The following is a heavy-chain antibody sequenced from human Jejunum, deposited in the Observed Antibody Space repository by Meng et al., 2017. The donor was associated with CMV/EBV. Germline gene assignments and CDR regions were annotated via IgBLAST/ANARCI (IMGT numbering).Heavy chain of an antibody. CDR1: FTFRSLW. CDR2: ISADGGSR. J-gene: IGHJ4*02. D-gene: IGHD3-9*01. V-gene: IGHV3-74*01. Sequence: FTFRSLWMHWVRQGPGKGLVWVGRISADGGSRSHADFVKGRFTISRDNAKNTLYLQMNSLRAEDTALYYCVTGSDHDILTGYYNGFDYWGQGTLVTVSS. CDR3: VTGSDHDILTGYYNGFDY.